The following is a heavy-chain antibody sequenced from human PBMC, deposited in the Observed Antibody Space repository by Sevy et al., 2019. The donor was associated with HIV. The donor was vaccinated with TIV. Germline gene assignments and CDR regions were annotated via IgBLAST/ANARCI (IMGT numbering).Heavy chain of an antibody. D-gene: IGHD2-2*01. Sequence: GGSLRLSCAASGFTFNSYWMSWVRQAPGKGLEWVANIKKDGSEKYYVDSVKGRFTISRDNAKNSLYLQMDSLRAEDTAGYYCARDCSSANCLWGMDVWGQGTTVTVSS. CDR3: ARDCSSANCLWGMDV. J-gene: IGHJ6*02. CDR1: GFTFNSYW. CDR2: IKKDGSEK. V-gene: IGHV3-7*03.